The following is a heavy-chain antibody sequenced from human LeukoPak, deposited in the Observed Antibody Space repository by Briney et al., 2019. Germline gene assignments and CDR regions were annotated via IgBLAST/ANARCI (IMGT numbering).Heavy chain of an antibody. Sequence: PGGSLRLSCAASGFTFSSYAMSWVRQAPGKGLEWVSVIYSGGSTYYADSVKGRFTISRDNSKNTLYLQMNSLRAEDTAVYYCARDRGVDYWGQGTLVTVSS. V-gene: IGHV3-66*01. J-gene: IGHJ4*02. CDR3: ARDRGVDY. CDR1: GFTFSSYA. CDR2: IYSGGST. D-gene: IGHD3-10*01.